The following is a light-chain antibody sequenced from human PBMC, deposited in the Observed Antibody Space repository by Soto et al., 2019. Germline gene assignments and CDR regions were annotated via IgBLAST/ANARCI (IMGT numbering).Light chain of an antibody. CDR1: QSVYANY. J-gene: IGKJ2*01. CDR2: SGS. V-gene: IGKV3-20*01. CDR3: QQYGSSPPYT. Sequence: IVLTQSPGTLSLSPGERATLSCRASQSVYANYLAWYQQKPGQAPRLLIYSGSDRAIGIPDRFSGSGSGTDFTLTISRLEPEDFAVYYCQQYGSSPPYTFGQGTKLEIK.